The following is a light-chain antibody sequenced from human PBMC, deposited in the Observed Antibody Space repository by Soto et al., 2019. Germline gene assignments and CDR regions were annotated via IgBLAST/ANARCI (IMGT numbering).Light chain of an antibody. CDR1: SSDVGAYNF. CDR3: GSYTTSSNYV. Sequence: QSFLTQPACVSLSPGLSITISCSGTSSDVGAYNFVSWYQQHPDKAPKLMIFDVSSRPSGVSNRFSGSKSGNTASLTISGLQSEDEAEYYCGSYTTSSNYVFGTGTKVTVL. J-gene: IGLJ1*01. CDR2: DVS. V-gene: IGLV2-14*03.